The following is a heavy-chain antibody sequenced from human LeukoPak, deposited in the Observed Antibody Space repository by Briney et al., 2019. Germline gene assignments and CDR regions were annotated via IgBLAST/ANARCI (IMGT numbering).Heavy chain of an antibody. V-gene: IGHV1-46*01. CDR2: INPSGGST. CDR3: ATLIVVVPAAIPPDLSELSDYYYYMDV. Sequence: ASVKVSCKASGYTFTSYYMHWVRQAPGQGLEWMGIINPSGGSTSYAQKFQGRVTMTRDTSTSTVYMELSSLRSEDTAVYYCATLIVVVPAAIPPDLSELSDYYYYMDVWGKGTTVTVSS. CDR1: GYTFTSYY. J-gene: IGHJ6*03. D-gene: IGHD2-2*02.